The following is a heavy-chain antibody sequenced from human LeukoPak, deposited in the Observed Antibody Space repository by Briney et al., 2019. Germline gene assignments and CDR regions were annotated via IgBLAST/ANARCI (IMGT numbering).Heavy chain of an antibody. V-gene: IGHV3-30*04. J-gene: IGHJ4*02. CDR2: ISYDGSNK. CDR3: AKDRAVSAPYYFDY. CDR1: GFSFSSYA. D-gene: IGHD5/OR15-5a*01. Sequence: GGSLRLSCAASGFSFSSYAMHWVRQAPGKGLEWVAVISYDGSNKYYADSVKGRFTISRDNSKNTLYLQMNSLRAEDMAVYYCAKDRAVSAPYYFDYWGQGTLVTVSS.